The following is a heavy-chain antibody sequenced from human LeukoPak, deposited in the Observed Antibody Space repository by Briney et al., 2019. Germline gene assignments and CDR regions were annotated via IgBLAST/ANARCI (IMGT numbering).Heavy chain of an antibody. Sequence: SETLSLTCTVSGGSISSYYWSWIRQPAGKGLEWIGRIYTSGSTNYNPSLKSRVTISVDTSKNQFSLKLSSVTAADTAVYYCARTHHYYDSSGYLGYYYQMDVWGKGTSVTVAS. CDR1: GGSISSYY. V-gene: IGHV4-4*07. J-gene: IGHJ6*03. CDR3: ARTHHYYDSSGYLGYYYQMDV. CDR2: IYTSGST. D-gene: IGHD3-22*01.